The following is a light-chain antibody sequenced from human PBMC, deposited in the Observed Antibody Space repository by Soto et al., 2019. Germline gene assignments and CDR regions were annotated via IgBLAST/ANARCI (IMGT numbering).Light chain of an antibody. V-gene: IGKV1-5*01. Sequence: DVQVSRSRCSLSASVGDRVTISCRATQNIESWLAWYQQKPGKAPKLLIFDASILETVVPSRFSGSRSGPEFSLTISSLQPDDFATYYCQQYYSYWTFGQGTKVDIK. CDR1: QNIESW. CDR2: DAS. CDR3: QQYYSYWT. J-gene: IGKJ1*01.